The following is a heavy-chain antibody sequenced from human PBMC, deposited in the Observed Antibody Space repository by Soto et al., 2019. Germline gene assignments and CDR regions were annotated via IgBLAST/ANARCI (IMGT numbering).Heavy chain of an antibody. CDR3: ARVGNWNGGAFDI. J-gene: IGHJ3*02. D-gene: IGHD1-1*01. V-gene: IGHV3-53*01. CDR1: GFTVSSNY. CDR2: IYSGGST. Sequence: EVQLVESGGGLIQPGGSLRLSCAASGFTVSSNYMSWVRQAPGKGLEWVSVIYSGGSTYYADSVKGRFTISRDNSKNTLYLQMNSLRAEDTAVYYCARVGNWNGGAFDIWGQGTMVTVSS.